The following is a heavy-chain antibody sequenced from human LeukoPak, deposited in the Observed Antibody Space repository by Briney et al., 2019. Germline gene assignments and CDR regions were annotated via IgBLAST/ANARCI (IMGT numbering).Heavy chain of an antibody. J-gene: IGHJ4*02. D-gene: IGHD5-18*01. CDR3: ARRVDTATDY. V-gene: IGHV1-8*01. CDR2: MNPNSGNT. Sequence: ASVKVSCKASGYTFTSYDINWVRQATGQGLEWMGWMNPNSGNTGYTRKFQGRVTMTRNTSISTAYMELSSLRSEDTAVYYCARRVDTATDYWGQGTLVTVSS. CDR1: GYTFTSYD.